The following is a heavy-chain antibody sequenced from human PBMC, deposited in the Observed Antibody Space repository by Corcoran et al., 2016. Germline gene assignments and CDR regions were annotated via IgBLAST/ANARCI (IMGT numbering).Heavy chain of an antibody. Sequence: QLQLQESGPGLVKPSETLSLTCTVSGGSISSSSYYWGWIRQPPGKGLEWIGSIYYSGSTYYNPSLKSRVTISVDTSKNQFSLKLSSVTAADTAVYYCARDPRYSSGNNWFDPWGQGTLVTVSS. J-gene: IGHJ5*02. D-gene: IGHD6-19*01. CDR1: GGSISSSSYY. CDR2: IYYSGST. CDR3: ARDPRYSSGNNWFDP. V-gene: IGHV4-39*07.